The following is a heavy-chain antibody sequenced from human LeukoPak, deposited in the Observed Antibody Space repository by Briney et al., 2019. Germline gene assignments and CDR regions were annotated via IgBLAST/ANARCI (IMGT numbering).Heavy chain of an antibody. Sequence: GGSLRLSCAASGFTFSSYAMSWVRQAPGKGLEWVSAISGSGGSTYYADSVKGRFTISRDNAKNSLFLQVNSLRVEDTAVYYCTRARTIGGITIPFDLWGRGTLVTVSS. CDR1: GFTFSSYA. CDR2: ISGSGGST. V-gene: IGHV3-23*01. D-gene: IGHD3-3*01. J-gene: IGHJ2*01. CDR3: TRARTIGGITIPFDL.